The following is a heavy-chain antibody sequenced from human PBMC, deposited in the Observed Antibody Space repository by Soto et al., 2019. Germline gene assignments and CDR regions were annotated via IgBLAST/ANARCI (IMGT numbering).Heavy chain of an antibody. Sequence: PGESLEISCKGSGYSFSSYWIGWVRQMPGKGLEWMGIIYPGDSDTRYSPSFQGQVTISADKSISTAYLQWSSLKASDTAMYYCARQVYVNSGSYFDAFDIWGQGTMVTVSS. CDR2: IYPGDSDT. J-gene: IGHJ3*02. V-gene: IGHV5-51*01. CDR1: GYSFSSYW. D-gene: IGHD1-26*01. CDR3: ARQVYVNSGSYFDAFDI.